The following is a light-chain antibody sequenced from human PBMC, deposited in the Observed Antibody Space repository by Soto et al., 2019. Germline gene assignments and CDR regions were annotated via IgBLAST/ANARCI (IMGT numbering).Light chain of an antibody. CDR2: DSN. Sequence: QSVLTQPPSVSGAPGQRVTISCTGTSSNIGAGQDVHWYRQLPGAAPKFLISDSNNRASGVPDRFSVSKSGASASLAITGLRAEPDGHHLPQPYGTTLSGLYVFGTGTKVTV. V-gene: IGLV1-40*01. CDR3: QPYGTTLSGLYV. J-gene: IGLJ1*01. CDR1: SSNIGAGQD.